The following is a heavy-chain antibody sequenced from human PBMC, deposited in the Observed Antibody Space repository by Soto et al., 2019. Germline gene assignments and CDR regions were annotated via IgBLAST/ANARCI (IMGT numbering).Heavy chain of an antibody. J-gene: IGHJ5*02. V-gene: IGHV1-8*02. CDR1: GYAFTTYG. D-gene: IGHD2-15*01. Sequence: GASVKVSCKGSGYAFTTYGITWVRQAPGQGLEWMGWMNPNSGNTGYAQKFQGRVTMTRNTSISTAYMELSSLRSEDTAVYYCARGPEWWNWFDPWGQGTLVTVSS. CDR3: ARGPEWWNWFDP. CDR2: MNPNSGNT.